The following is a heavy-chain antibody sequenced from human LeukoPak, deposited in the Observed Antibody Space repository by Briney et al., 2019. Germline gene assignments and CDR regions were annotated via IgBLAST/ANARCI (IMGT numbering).Heavy chain of an antibody. J-gene: IGHJ3*02. Sequence: GGSLRLSCAASGFTFSSYAMNWARQAPGKGLEWVASINHNGNVNYYVDSVKGRFTISRDNAKRSLYLQMNSLRVEDTAVYYCARDFYDSSGDDAFDIWGLGTMVTVSS. CDR3: ARDFYDSSGDDAFDI. CDR2: INHNGNVN. D-gene: IGHD3-22*01. V-gene: IGHV3-7*01. CDR1: GFTFSSYA.